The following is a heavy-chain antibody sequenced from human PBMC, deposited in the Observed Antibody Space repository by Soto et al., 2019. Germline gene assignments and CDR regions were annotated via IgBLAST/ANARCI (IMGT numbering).Heavy chain of an antibody. V-gene: IGHV1-18*01. CDR1: GYTFTSYG. CDR3: ARSVKRRITIFGVVQNGPYDY. J-gene: IGHJ4*02. Sequence: ASVKVSCKASGYTFTSYGISWVRQAPGQGLEWMGWISAYNGNTNYAQKLQGRVTMTTDTSTSTAYMELRSLRSDDTAVYYCARSVKRRITIFGVVQNGPYDYWGQGTLVTVSS. D-gene: IGHD3-3*01. CDR2: ISAYNGNT.